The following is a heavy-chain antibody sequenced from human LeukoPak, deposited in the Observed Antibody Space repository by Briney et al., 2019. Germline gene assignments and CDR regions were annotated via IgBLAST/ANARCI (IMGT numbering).Heavy chain of an antibody. J-gene: IGHJ3*02. CDR2: ISSSSSYI. D-gene: IGHD1-26*01. Sequence: GGSLRLSCAASGFTFSSYSMNWVRQAPGKGLEWVSSISSSSSYIYYADSVKGRFTISRDNAKNSLYLQMNSLRAEDTAVYYCARGGWELHDAFDIWGQGTMVIVSS. CDR1: GFTFSSYS. V-gene: IGHV3-21*01. CDR3: ARGGWELHDAFDI.